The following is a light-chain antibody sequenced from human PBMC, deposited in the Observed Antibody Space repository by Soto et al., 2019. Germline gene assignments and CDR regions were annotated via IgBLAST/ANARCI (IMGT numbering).Light chain of an antibody. CDR2: STS. Sequence: QAVVPQEHSLTVSPGGTVTLTCASSTGAVTSGYYPNWFQQKPGQAPRALIYSTSNKHYWTPARFSGSLLGGKAALTLSGVQPEDEAEYYCLLYYGGAQPLFGGGTKLTVL. CDR3: LLYYGGAQPL. CDR1: TGAVTSGYY. J-gene: IGLJ2*01. V-gene: IGLV7-43*01.